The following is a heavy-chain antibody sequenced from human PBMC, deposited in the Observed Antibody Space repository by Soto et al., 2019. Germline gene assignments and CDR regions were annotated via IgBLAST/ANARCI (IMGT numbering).Heavy chain of an antibody. J-gene: IGHJ4*02. CDR3: ARERSGWFFDY. D-gene: IGHD6-19*01. V-gene: IGHV4-31*03. Sequence: QVQLQESGPGLVKPSQTLSLTCTVSGGSVSSGDYYWTCIRQHPGKGLEWIGYISYSGSTYSNPALKSRVTISIDMSKNRFSLKLSSVTAADTAVYYCARERSGWFFDYWGQGTLVTVSS. CDR2: ISYSGST. CDR1: GGSVSSGDYY.